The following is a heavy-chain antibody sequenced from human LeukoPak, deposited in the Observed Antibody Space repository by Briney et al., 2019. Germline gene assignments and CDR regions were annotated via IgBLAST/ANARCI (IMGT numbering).Heavy chain of an antibody. J-gene: IGHJ5*02. CDR3: AKRSHQKWFRATATWFDP. V-gene: IGHV3-23*01. CDR1: GFTFSSYA. CDR2: IGGSGGST. Sequence: PGGSLRLSCAASGFTFSSYAMSWVRQAPGKGLEWVSAIGGSGGSTYYADSVKGRFTISRDNSKNTLYLQMNSLRAEDTAVYYCAKRSHQKWFRATATWFDPWGQGTLVTVSS. D-gene: IGHD3-22*01.